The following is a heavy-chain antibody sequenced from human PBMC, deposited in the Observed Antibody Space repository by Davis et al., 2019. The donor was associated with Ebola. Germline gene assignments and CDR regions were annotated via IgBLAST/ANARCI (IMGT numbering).Heavy chain of an antibody. D-gene: IGHD3-22*01. CDR2: INPSGGST. J-gene: IGHJ4*02. V-gene: IGHV1-46*01. Sequence: ASVKVSCKASGYTFTSYYMHWVRQAPGQGLEWMGIINPSGGSTTYAQKFQGRVTMTRDTSTGTLYMELNSLRSEDTALYYCARGRGHHESSGGDYWGQGTLVIVSS. CDR1: GYTFTSYY. CDR3: ARGRGHHESSGGDY.